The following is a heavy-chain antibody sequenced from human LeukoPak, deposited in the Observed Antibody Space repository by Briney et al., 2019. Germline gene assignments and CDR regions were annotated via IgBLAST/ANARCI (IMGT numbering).Heavy chain of an antibody. CDR1: GGSLTSYY. CDR3: AREVGYCSGGSCYSDIDY. Sequence: RSETLSLTCTVSGGSLTSYYGSWIRPPPGKGLEWIGYIYYRGSTNYNASLTNRVTTAVDTSKNQFSLNLTSVTAADTAVYYCAREVGYCSGGSCYSDIDYWGQGTLVTVSS. J-gene: IGHJ4*02. V-gene: IGHV4-59*01. D-gene: IGHD2-15*01. CDR2: IYYRGST.